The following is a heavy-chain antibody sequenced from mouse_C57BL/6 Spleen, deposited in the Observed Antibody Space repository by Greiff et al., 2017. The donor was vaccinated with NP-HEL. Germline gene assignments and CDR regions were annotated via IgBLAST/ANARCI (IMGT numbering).Heavy chain of an antibody. CDR2: IYPGSGST. D-gene: IGHD2-12*01. V-gene: IGHV1-55*01. CDR1: GYTFTSYW. J-gene: IGHJ4*01. Sequence: VQLQQPGAELVKPGASVKMSCKASGYTFTSYWITWVKQRPGQGLEWIGDIYPGSGSTIYNEKFKSKATLTVDTSSSTAYMQLSSLTSEDSAVYYCARSNAYYNAMDYWGQGTSVTVSS. CDR3: ARSNAYYNAMDY.